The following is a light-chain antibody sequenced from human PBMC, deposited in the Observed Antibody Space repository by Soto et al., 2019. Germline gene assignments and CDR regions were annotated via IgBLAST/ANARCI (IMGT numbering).Light chain of an antibody. CDR3: SSDTNKDTLL. CDR2: DVT. Sequence: QSALTQPASVSGSPGQSITISCTGTSSDVGGYDHVSWYQQHPGKAPKLIIYDVTVRPSGISRRFSGSKSDNTASLAVSGLQPEDEADSYCSSDTNKDTLLFGGGTKVTVL. V-gene: IGLV2-14*03. J-gene: IGLJ3*02. CDR1: SSDVGGYDH.